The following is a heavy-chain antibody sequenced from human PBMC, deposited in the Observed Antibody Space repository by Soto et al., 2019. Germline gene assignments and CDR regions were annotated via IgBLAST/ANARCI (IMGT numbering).Heavy chain of an antibody. CDR3: ARKADSSSPWGALDI. Sequence: EVQLLESGGGLVQPGGSLRLSCAASGFTFSSYAMTWVRQAPAQGLEWVSGISGSGGTTYYADSVKGRFTISRDSSKNTVYLHMDSLRVEDTAVYYCARKADSSSPWGALDIWGQGTMVSVFS. D-gene: IGHD6-6*01. J-gene: IGHJ3*02. CDR1: GFTFSSYA. CDR2: ISGSGGTT. V-gene: IGHV3-23*01.